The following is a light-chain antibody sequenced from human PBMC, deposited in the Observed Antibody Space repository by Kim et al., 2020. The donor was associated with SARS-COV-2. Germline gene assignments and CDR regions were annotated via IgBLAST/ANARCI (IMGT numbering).Light chain of an antibody. J-gene: IGKJ1*01. V-gene: IGKV1-5*03. CDR3: QLYNSYPWT. CDR2: KAS. Sequence: DIQMTQSPSTLSASVGDRVTITCRASQSISSWLAWYQQKPGKAPKLLIYKASSLESGVPSRFSGSGSGTEFTLTISSLQPDDFATYYCQLYNSYPWTFGQGTKVYIK. CDR1: QSISSW.